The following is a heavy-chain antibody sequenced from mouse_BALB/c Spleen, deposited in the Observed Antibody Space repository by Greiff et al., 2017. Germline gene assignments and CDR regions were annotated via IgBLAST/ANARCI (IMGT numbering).Heavy chain of an antibody. J-gene: IGHJ4*01. V-gene: IGHV14-1*02. CDR1: GFNIKDYY. CDR3: ARGGAMDY. CDR2: IDPENGNT. Sequence: VQLQQSGAELVRPGALVKLSCKASGFNIKDYYMHWVKQRPEQGLEWIGWIDPENGNTIYDPKFQGQASITADTSSNTAYLQLSSLTSEDTAVYYCARGGAMDYWGQGTSVTVSS.